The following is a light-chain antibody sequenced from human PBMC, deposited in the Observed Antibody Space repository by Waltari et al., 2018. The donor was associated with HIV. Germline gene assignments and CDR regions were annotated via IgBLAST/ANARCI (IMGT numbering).Light chain of an antibody. CDR1: SSDVGAFKY. Sequence: QSALTQPPSASGSPGQSVSIPCTGASSDVGAFKYVPWYQQHPGKAPKLWIYDVTKRPSGVPDRFSGSKSGNTASLTVSGLQAEDEAHYYCSSYAGSSMSYAFGTGTKVTVL. J-gene: IGLJ1*01. CDR3: SSYAGSSMSYA. CDR2: DVT. V-gene: IGLV2-8*01.